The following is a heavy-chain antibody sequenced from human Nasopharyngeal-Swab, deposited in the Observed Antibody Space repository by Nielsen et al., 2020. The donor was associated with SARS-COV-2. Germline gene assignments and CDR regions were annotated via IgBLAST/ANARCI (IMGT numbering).Heavy chain of an antibody. CDR3: AGGGDREPDWYFDP. J-gene: IGHJ2*01. CDR2: INHSGST. D-gene: IGHD1-14*01. V-gene: IGHV4-34*01. Sequence: SETLSLTCAVYGGSFSCYYWSWIRQPPGKGLEWIGEINHSGSTNYNPSLKSRVTISVDTSKNQFSLKLSSVTAADTAVYYCAGGGDREPDWYFDPWGRGTLVTVSS. CDR1: GGSFSCYY.